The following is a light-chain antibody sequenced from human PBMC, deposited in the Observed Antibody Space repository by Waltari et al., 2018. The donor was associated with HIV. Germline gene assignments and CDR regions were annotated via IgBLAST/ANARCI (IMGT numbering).Light chain of an antibody. Sequence: QSVLTQPPSVSGAPGQRVTISCPGSSSNIGAGYDVHWYQQLPGTAPKLLIYGNINRPSGVPDRFSGSNSGTSASLAITGLQTDDEANYYCQSYDSSLSGCVFGGGTKLTVL. J-gene: IGLJ3*02. CDR1: SSNIGAGYD. CDR2: GNI. V-gene: IGLV1-40*01. CDR3: QSYDSSLSGCV.